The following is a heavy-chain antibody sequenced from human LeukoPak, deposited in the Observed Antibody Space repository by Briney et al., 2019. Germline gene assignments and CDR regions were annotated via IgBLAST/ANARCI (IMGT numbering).Heavy chain of an antibody. CDR3: ARDKTRRLQGDYYMDV. J-gene: IGHJ6*03. CDR1: GFTVSSNY. Sequence: GGSLRLSCAASGFTVSSNYMSWVRQAPGKGLEWVSVIYSGGSTYYADSVKGRFTISRDNSKNTLYLQMNSLRAEDTAVYYCARDKTRRLQGDYYMDVWGKGTTVTISS. V-gene: IGHV3-66*01. D-gene: IGHD5-24*01. CDR2: IYSGGST.